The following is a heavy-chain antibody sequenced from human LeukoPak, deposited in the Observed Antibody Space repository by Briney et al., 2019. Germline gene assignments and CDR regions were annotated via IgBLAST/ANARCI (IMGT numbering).Heavy chain of an antibody. J-gene: IGHJ4*02. Sequence: AASVKVSCKASGGTFSSYAISWVRQAPGQGLEWMGGIIPIFGTANYAQKFQGRVTITADESTSTAYMELSSLRSEDTAVYYCARVSWSGYSPCFDYWGQGTLVPVSS. CDR1: GGTFSSYA. V-gene: IGHV1-69*13. D-gene: IGHD3-3*01. CDR3: ARVSWSGYSPCFDY. CDR2: IIPIFGTA.